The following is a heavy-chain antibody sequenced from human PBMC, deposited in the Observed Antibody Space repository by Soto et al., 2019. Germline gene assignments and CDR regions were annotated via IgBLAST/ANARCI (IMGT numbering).Heavy chain of an antibody. CDR3: ATTNWNHNWFDP. J-gene: IGHJ5*02. D-gene: IGHD1-1*01. Sequence: SETLSLTCAVFGGSFSGYYWSWIRQPPGKGLEWIGEINHRGSTNYNPSLKSRVTMSVDTSKNQFSLKLTSVTAADTAVYYCATTNWNHNWFDPWGQGTQVTVSS. CDR2: INHRGST. CDR1: GGSFSGYY. V-gene: IGHV4-34*01.